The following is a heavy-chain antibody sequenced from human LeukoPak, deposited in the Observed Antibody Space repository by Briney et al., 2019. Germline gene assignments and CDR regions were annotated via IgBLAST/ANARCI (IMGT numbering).Heavy chain of an antibody. V-gene: IGHV1-2*06. CDR3: ARGYCSGGTCYLVENWLDP. Sequence: ASVKVSCKASGYTLTAYYIYWVRQAPGQGLEWMGRINPNSGGTDYAQNFQGRVTMTRDTSISTAYMELSRLRSDDTAVYYCARGYCSGGTCYLVENWLDPWGQGTLSPSPQ. J-gene: IGHJ5*02. D-gene: IGHD2-15*01. CDR1: GYTLTAYY. CDR2: INPNSGGT.